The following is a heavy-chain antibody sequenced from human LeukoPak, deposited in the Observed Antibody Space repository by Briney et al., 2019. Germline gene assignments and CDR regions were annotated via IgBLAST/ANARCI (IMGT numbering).Heavy chain of an antibody. D-gene: IGHD4-17*01. CDR3: ARDGDVTVTSHPYYYYYMDV. Sequence: GASVKMSCKRSRGTFISYVISGGRQAPGQGVERMGRISPIFSTANCAQKLQSRVTITTDESTSTAYMELSSLRSEDTAVYYCARDGDVTVTSHPYYYYYMDVWGKGTTVTVSS. J-gene: IGHJ6*03. CDR1: RGTFISYV. V-gene: IGHV1-69*05. CDR2: ISPIFSTA.